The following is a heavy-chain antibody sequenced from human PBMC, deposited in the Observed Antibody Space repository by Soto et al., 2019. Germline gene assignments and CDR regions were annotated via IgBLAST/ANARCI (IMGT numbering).Heavy chain of an antibody. V-gene: IGHV4-39*01. CDR2: IYYSGST. CDR3: ARRYDYIWGSLNFDY. Sequence: PSETLSLTCTVSGGSISSSSYYWGWIRQPPGKGLEWIGSIYYSGSTYYNPSLKSRVTISVDTSKNQFSLKLSSVTAADTAVYYCARRYDYIWGSLNFDYWGQGTLVTVSS. CDR1: GGSISSSSYY. D-gene: IGHD3-16*01. J-gene: IGHJ4*02.